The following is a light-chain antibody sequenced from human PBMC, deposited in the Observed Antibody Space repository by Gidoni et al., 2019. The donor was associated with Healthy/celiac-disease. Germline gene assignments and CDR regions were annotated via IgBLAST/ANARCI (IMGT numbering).Light chain of an antibody. Sequence: DIVLTQSPATLSLSPGERATLSCRASQSVSSYLAWYQQKPGQAPRLLIYDASNRATGIPARFSGSGSGTDFTLTISSLEPEDVAVYYCQQRSNWPWTFGQETKVEIK. CDR3: QQRSNWPWT. V-gene: IGKV3-11*01. CDR1: QSVSSY. J-gene: IGKJ1*01. CDR2: DAS.